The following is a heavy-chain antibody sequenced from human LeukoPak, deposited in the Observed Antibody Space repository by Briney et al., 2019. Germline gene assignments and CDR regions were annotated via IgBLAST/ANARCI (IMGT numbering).Heavy chain of an antibody. D-gene: IGHD6-13*01. CDR1: GGSIRSSYYY. Sequence: SETLSLTCTVSGGSIRSSYYYWGWIRQPPGKGLEWIGSIYDSGSTYYNPSLKSRVTISVDTSKNQFSLKLNSVTAADTAVYYCASTPGYSSSWGVDYWGQGTLVTVSS. V-gene: IGHV4-39*01. J-gene: IGHJ4*02. CDR3: ASTPGYSSSWGVDY. CDR2: IYDSGST.